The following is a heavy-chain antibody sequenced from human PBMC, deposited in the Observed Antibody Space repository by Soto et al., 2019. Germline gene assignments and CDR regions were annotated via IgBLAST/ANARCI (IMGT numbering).Heavy chain of an antibody. Sequence: QVQLVQSGAEVKKPGASVKVSCKASGYTFTSYYMHWVRQAPGQGLEWMGIINPSGGSTTYARKCQGRVTMSRETSTGTVYMELSSLRSEDTAVYYCARVGGYSYGGVDYWGQGTLVTVSS. D-gene: IGHD5-18*01. CDR3: ARVGGYSYGGVDY. CDR1: GYTFTSYY. J-gene: IGHJ4*02. CDR2: INPSGGST. V-gene: IGHV1-46*01.